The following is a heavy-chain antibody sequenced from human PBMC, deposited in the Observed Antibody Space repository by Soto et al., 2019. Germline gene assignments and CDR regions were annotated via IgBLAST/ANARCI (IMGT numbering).Heavy chain of an antibody. CDR2: IIPIFGTA. V-gene: IGHV1-69*13. CDR3: ARGQRYYYDSSGEFDY. Sequence: ASVKVSCKASGGTFSSYAISWVRQAPGQGLEWMGGIIPIFGTANYAQEFQGRVTITADESTSTAYMELSSLRSEDTAVYYCARGQRYYYDSSGEFDYWGQGTLVTVSS. CDR1: GGTFSSYA. D-gene: IGHD3-22*01. J-gene: IGHJ4*02.